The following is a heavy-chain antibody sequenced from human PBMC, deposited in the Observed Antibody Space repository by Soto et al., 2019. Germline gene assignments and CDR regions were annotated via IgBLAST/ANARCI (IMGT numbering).Heavy chain of an antibody. CDR1: GFTFTDYS. Sequence: EGQLVESGGGLVQPGGSLRLSCTVSGFTFTDYSLNWVRQAPGKGLEWLSYISASRTTIYYAGSVRGRFTVSRDNANNSLYLQLNSLRAEDTAVYYCARDGRRGYDLDVWGQGTMVTVSS. CDR3: ARDGRRGYDLDV. J-gene: IGHJ6*02. D-gene: IGHD1-26*01. V-gene: IGHV3-48*01. CDR2: ISASRTTI.